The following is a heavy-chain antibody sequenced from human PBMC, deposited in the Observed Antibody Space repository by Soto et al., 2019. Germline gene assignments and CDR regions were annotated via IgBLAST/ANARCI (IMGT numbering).Heavy chain of an antibody. CDR3: ARQAIAANQGPYYYYGMEV. J-gene: IGHJ6*02. Sequence: PGESLEISCKGSGYSFTSYWIGWVRQMPGKGLEWMGLIYPGDSDTRYSPSFQGQVTISADKSISTAYLQWSSLKASDTAMYYCARQAIAANQGPYYYYGMEVWGQGTTVNVSS. CDR2: IYPGDSDT. D-gene: IGHD6-13*01. V-gene: IGHV5-51*01. CDR1: GYSFTSYW.